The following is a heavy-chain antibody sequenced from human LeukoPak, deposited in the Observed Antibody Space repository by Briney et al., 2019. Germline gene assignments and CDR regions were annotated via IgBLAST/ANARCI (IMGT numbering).Heavy chain of an antibody. Sequence: ASVKVSCKASGGTFSSYAIGWVRQAPGQGLEWMGGIIPIFGTANYAQKFQGRVTITADESTSTAYMELSSLRSEDTAVYYCARDPCSGGSCLNWFDPWGQGTLVTVSS. CDR3: ARDPCSGGSCLNWFDP. J-gene: IGHJ5*02. CDR2: IIPIFGTA. CDR1: GGTFSSYA. D-gene: IGHD2-15*01. V-gene: IGHV1-69*13.